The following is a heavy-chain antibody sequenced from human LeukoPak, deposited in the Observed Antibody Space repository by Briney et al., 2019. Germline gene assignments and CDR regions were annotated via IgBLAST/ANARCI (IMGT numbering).Heavy chain of an antibody. J-gene: IGHJ6*03. CDR1: GFTFSGSA. D-gene: IGHD3-10*01. V-gene: IGHV3-73*01. CDR2: IRSKGNSYAT. CDR3: AKDSAFYYIDV. Sequence: GGSLRLSCAASGFTFSGSAMHWVRQASGKGLEWVGRIRSKGNSYATAYAAPVKGRFTIFRDNAKNSLYLQMNSLKGDDTAVYYCAKDSAFYYIDVWGKGTTVIISS.